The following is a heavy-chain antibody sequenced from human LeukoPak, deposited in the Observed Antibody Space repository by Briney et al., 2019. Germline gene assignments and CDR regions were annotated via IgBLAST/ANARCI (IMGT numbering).Heavy chain of an antibody. CDR1: GFTFSSYG. Sequence: GGSPRLSCAASGFTFSSYGMHWVRQAPGKGLEWVAVISYDGSNKYYADSVKGRFTISRDNSKDTLDLQVNSLRAEDTAVYYCAKDLYSSFLYAMDVWGQGTTVTVSS. D-gene: IGHD6-6*01. J-gene: IGHJ6*02. CDR2: ISYDGSNK. CDR3: AKDLYSSFLYAMDV. V-gene: IGHV3-30*18.